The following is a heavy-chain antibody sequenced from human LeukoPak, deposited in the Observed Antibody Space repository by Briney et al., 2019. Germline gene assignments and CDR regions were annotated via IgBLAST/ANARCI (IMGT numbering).Heavy chain of an antibody. J-gene: IGHJ4*02. V-gene: IGHV4-39*01. CDR3: ARLVDYYDSRGYFDY. D-gene: IGHD3-22*01. Sequence: SETLSLTCTVSGGSISSSGYYCGWVRQPPGKGLEWIGIIYFSGTTYYNPSLKSRVTISVDTSKNQFSLKLNSVTAADTAVYYCARLVDYYDSRGYFDYWGQGALVTVSS. CDR2: IYFSGTT. CDR1: GGSISSSGYY.